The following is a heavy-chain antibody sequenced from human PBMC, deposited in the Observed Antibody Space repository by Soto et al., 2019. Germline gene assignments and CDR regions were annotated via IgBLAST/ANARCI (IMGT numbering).Heavy chain of an antibody. V-gene: IGHV4-39*01. CDR1: GGSISSTSYY. CDR2: IYYSGGT. D-gene: IGHD3-22*01. CDR3: ARPRSSGYAGEFDY. Sequence: SETLSLTCIVSGGSISSTSYYWGWIRQPPGKGLEWIGTIYYSGGTYYNPSLKSRVTISVDTSKNQFSLRLCSVTAADTAVYYCARPRSSGYAGEFDYWGQG. J-gene: IGHJ4*02.